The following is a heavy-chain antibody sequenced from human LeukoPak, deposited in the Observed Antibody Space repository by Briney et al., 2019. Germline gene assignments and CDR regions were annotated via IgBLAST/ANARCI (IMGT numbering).Heavy chain of an antibody. CDR2: FDPEDGET. D-gene: IGHD3-22*01. J-gene: IGHJ4*02. V-gene: IGHV1-24*01. CDR1: GYTLTELS. CDR3: ARDLGDYYDSSGPADY. Sequence: ASVKVSCKVSGYTLTELSMHWVRQAPGKGLEWMGGFDPEDGETIYAQKFQGRVTMTTDTSTSTAYMELRSLRSDDTAVYYCARDLGDYYDSSGPADYWGQGTLVTVSS.